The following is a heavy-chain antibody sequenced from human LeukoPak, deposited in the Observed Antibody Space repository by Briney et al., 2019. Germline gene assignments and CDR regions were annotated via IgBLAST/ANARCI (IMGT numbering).Heavy chain of an antibody. CDR1: GFTFSDYY. J-gene: IGHJ4*02. D-gene: IGHD5-18*01. CDR3: ARVSRGKTAMAPRGGYFDY. Sequence: PGGSLRLSCAASGFTFSDYYMSWIRQAPGKGLEWVSYISSSGSTIYYADSVKGRFTISRDNAKNSLYLQMNSLRAEDTAVYYCARVSRGKTAMAPRGGYFDYWGQGTLVTVSS. V-gene: IGHV3-11*01. CDR2: ISSSGSTI.